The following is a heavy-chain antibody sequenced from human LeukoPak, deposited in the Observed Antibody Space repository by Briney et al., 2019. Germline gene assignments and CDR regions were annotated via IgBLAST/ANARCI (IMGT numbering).Heavy chain of an antibody. CDR1: GFTFSSYG. CDR2: IWYDGSNK. V-gene: IGHV3-33*01. Sequence: GGSLRLSCAASGFTFSSYGMHWVRQAPGEGLEWVAVIWYDGSNKYYADSVKGRFTISRDNSKNTLYLQMNSLRAEDTAVYYCARGPILYYYDSSGYVQFDYWGQGTLVTVSS. CDR3: ARGPILYYYDSSGYVQFDY. D-gene: IGHD3-22*01. J-gene: IGHJ4*02.